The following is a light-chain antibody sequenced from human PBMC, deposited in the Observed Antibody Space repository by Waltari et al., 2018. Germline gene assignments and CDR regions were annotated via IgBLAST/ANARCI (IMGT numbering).Light chain of an antibody. CDR2: EDD. Sequence: FMLTQSRSVSESPGKTITISCTRSSGSITSNYMQWDQQRPGSAPTPVIYEDDQRPSGGPGRCSGSLDFSSNSASLTISGLQTEDEADYVCQSYDSISQDVIFGGGTRLTVL. CDR1: SGSITSNY. J-gene: IGLJ2*01. CDR3: QSYDSISQDVI. V-gene: IGLV6-57*03.